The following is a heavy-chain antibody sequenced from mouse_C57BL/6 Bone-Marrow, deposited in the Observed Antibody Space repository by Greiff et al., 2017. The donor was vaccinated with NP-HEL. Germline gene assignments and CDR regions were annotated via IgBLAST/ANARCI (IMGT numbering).Heavy chain of an antibody. CDR2: IDPENGDT. CDR1: GFNIKDDY. Sequence: EVQLQQSGAELVRPGASVKLSCTASGFNIKDDYMHWVKQRPEQGLEWIGWIDPENGDTEYASKFQGKATITADTSSNTAYLQLSSLTSEDTAVYYCTYDYDMGYWGQGTTLTVSS. CDR3: TYDYDMGY. D-gene: IGHD2-4*01. J-gene: IGHJ2*01. V-gene: IGHV14-4*01.